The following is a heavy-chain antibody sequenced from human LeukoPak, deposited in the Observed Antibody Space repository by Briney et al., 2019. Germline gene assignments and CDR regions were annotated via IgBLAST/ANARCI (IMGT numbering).Heavy chain of an antibody. Sequence: GGSLRLSCLTSGFTLSTNAMSWVRQAPGKGLEWTSGISGSGASTYYADSVKGRFTISRDDSRNTLYLQMNSLRGDDTAVYYCAKDVGKWESLHFFDYWGQGTLVTVSS. CDR3: AKDVGKWESLHFFDY. V-gene: IGHV3-23*01. D-gene: IGHD1-26*01. CDR2: ISGSGAST. J-gene: IGHJ4*02. CDR1: GFTLSTNA.